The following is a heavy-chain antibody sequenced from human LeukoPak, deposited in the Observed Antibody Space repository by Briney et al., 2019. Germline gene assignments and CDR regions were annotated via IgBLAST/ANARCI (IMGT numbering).Heavy chain of an antibody. Sequence: SETLSLTCTVSGGSISSYYWSWIRQPPGKGLEWIGEIYYSGSTNYNPPLKSRVTISPDTSKSQFSLKVSSVTAADTAVYYCARRGGSGRSFDSWGQGTLVTVSS. D-gene: IGHD3-10*01. CDR3: ARRGGSGRSFDS. CDR1: GGSISSYY. CDR2: IYYSGST. V-gene: IGHV4-59*01. J-gene: IGHJ4*02.